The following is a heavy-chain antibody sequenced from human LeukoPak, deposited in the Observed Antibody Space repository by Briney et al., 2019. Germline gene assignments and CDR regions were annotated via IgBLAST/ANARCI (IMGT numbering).Heavy chain of an antibody. J-gene: IGHJ4*02. CDR3: ARVAPMVEGVVGY. CDR1: GYTFTSYD. Sequence: ASVKVSCKGSGYTFTSYDIYWVRQGPGQGLEWMGGMNPNSGNTDYAQKFQGRDTMTRNTSISTAYMELSSLRSEDMAVYYCARVAPMVEGVVGYCGQRALVTVSS. CDR2: MNPNSGNT. V-gene: IGHV1-8*01. D-gene: IGHD3-10*01.